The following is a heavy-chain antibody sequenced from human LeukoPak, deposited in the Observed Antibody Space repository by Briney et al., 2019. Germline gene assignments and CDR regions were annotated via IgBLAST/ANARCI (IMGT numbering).Heavy chain of an antibody. V-gene: IGHV3-7*01. Sequence: PGGSLKLSFEASDFTFISYGMSWVRQAQGKGLDWLATIKQDGSEKYYVDSVKGRFTISRDNAKNSLYLQMNSLRAEDTAVYYCAREYCSSTSCYADYWGQGTLVTVSS. CDR3: AREYCSSTSCYADY. J-gene: IGHJ4*02. CDR2: IKQDGSEK. D-gene: IGHD2-2*01. CDR1: DFTFISYG.